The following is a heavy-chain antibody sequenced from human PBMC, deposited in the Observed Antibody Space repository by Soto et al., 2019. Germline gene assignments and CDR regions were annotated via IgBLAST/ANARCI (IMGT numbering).Heavy chain of an antibody. J-gene: IGHJ3*02. V-gene: IGHV3-30-3*01. Sequence: QVQLVESGGGVVQPGRSLRLSCAASGFTFSSYAMHWVRQAPGKGLEWVAVISYDGSNKYYADSVKGRFTISRDNSKNAPDLQMNSLRAEDTAVYYCASILGGSSGCYWLSIDIWGQGTMVTVSS. D-gene: IGHD6-19*01. CDR1: GFTFSSYA. CDR3: ASILGGSSGCYWLSIDI. CDR2: ISYDGSNK.